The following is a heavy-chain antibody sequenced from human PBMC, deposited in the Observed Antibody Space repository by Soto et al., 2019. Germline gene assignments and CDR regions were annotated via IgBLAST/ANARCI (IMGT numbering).Heavy chain of an antibody. V-gene: IGHV1-18*01. D-gene: IGHD5-12*01. CDR3: ARDEDIVATRIRNDY. CDR2: ISAYNGNT. CDR1: GYTFTSYG. J-gene: IGHJ4*02. Sequence: EASVKVSCKASGYTFTSYGISWVRQAPGQGLEWMGWISAYNGNTNYAQKLQGRVTMTTDTSTSTAYMELRSLRSDDTAVYYCARDEDIVATRIRNDYWGQGTLVTVSS.